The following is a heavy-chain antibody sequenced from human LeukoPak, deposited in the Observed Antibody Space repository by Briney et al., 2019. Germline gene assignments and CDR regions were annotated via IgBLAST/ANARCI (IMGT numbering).Heavy chain of an antibody. J-gene: IGHJ4*02. CDR1: GFTFSSYA. Sequence: GGSLRLSCAPSGFTFSSYAMSWVRQAPGKGREWVSAISGSGGSTYYADSVKGRFTITRDNSKNTLYLQMNSLTAEDTAVYYCTKDRVGTTMPYYFDYWGQGTLLTVSS. V-gene: IGHV3-23*01. D-gene: IGHD1-1*01. CDR3: TKDRVGTTMPYYFDY. CDR2: ISGSGGST.